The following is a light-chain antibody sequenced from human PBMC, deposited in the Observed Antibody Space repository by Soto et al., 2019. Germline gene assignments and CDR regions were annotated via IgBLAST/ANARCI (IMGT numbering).Light chain of an antibody. V-gene: IGKV1-39*01. CDR1: QGISSF. J-gene: IGKJ4*01. CDR3: QQSYSTPLT. CDR2: AAS. Sequence: DIQMTQSPSSLSASVGDRVTITCLTSQGISSFLNWYQQKPGKAPKLLIYAASSLQSGVPSRFGGSGSGSDFTLTISSLQPEDFATYYCQQSYSTPLTFGGGTKWIS.